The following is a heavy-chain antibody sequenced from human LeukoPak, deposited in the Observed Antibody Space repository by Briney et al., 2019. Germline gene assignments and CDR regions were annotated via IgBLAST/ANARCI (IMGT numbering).Heavy chain of an antibody. Sequence: SVKVSCKASGGTFSSYAISWVRQAPGQGLEWMGRIIPILGIANYAQKFQGRVTITTDESTSTAYMELSSLRSEDTAVYYCASSLMGYCSGGSCYSPYYYYYYMDVWGKGTTVTVSS. D-gene: IGHD2-15*01. CDR2: IIPILGIA. V-gene: IGHV1-69*04. CDR1: GGTFSSYA. CDR3: ASSLMGYCSGGSCYSPYYYYYYMDV. J-gene: IGHJ6*03.